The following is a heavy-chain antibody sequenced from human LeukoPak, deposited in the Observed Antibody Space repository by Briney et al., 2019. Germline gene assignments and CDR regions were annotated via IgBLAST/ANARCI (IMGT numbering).Heavy chain of an antibody. CDR1: GFTFSSYA. D-gene: IGHD3-10*01. CDR3: AKSRVSRVLWFGEANIRTDY. V-gene: IGHV3-30-3*02. CDR2: ISYDGSNK. Sequence: GRSLRLSCAASGFTFSSYAMHWVRQAPGKGPEWVAVISYDGSNKYYADSVKGRFTISRDNPKNTLYLQMNSLRAEDTAVCYCAKSRVSRVLWFGEANIRTDYGGQGTLVTV. J-gene: IGHJ4*02.